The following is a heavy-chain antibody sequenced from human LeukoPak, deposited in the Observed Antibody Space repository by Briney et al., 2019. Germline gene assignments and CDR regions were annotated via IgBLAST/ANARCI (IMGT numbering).Heavy chain of an antibody. V-gene: IGHV3-33*01. J-gene: IGHJ4*02. D-gene: IGHD3-10*01. CDR2: IWYDGSNK. CDR1: GFTFSSYG. Sequence: GGSLRLSCAASGFTFSSYGMHWVRQAPGKGLEWVAVIWYDGSNKYYADSVKGRFTISRDNSKNTLYLQMNSLRAEDTAVYYCARFLYDYGSEREDYWGQGTLVTVSS. CDR3: ARFLYDYGSEREDY.